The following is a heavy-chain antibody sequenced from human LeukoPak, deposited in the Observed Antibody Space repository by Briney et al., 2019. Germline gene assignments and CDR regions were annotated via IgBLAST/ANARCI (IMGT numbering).Heavy chain of an antibody. Sequence: GGSLRLSCAASGFTFSSYGMHWVRQAPGKGLEWVAFIRYDGSNKYYADSVKGRFTISRDNSKNTLYLQMNSLRAEDTAVYYCALSSAATVTTGYWGQGTLVTVSS. J-gene: IGHJ4*02. CDR3: ALSSAATVTTGY. CDR1: GFTFSSYG. CDR2: IRYDGSNK. D-gene: IGHD4-17*01. V-gene: IGHV3-30*02.